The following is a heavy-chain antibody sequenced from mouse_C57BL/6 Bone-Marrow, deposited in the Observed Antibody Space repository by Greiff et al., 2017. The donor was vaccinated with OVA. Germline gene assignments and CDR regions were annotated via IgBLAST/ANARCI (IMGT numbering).Heavy chain of an antibody. CDR2: IWWDDDK. CDR1: GFSLSTFGMG. D-gene: IGHD2-3*01. CDR3: ARIIYDPRSYDY. Sequence: QVQLKESGPGILQPSQTLSLTCSFSGFSLSTFGMGVGWIRQPSGKGLEWLAHIWWDDDKYYNPALKSRLTISKDTSKKQVFLKIANVDTANTATYYCARIIYDPRSYDYWGQGTSVTVSS. V-gene: IGHV8-8*01. J-gene: IGHJ4*01.